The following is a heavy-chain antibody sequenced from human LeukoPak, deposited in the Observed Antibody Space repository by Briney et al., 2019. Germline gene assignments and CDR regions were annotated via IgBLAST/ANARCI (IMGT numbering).Heavy chain of an antibody. J-gene: IGHJ4*02. CDR2: IYYSGST. Sequence: SETLSLTCTVSGGSISSSSYYWGWIRQPPGKGLEWIGSIYYSGSTYYNPSLKSRVTISVDTSKNQFSLKLGSVTAADTAVYYCARYVLRPRGGDPKDYFDYWGQGTLVTVSS. CDR1: GGSISSSSYY. CDR3: ARYVLRPRGGDPKDYFDY. D-gene: IGHD2-21*02. V-gene: IGHV4-39*07.